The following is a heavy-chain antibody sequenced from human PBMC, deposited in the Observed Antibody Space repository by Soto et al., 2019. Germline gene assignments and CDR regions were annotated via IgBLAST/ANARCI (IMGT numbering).Heavy chain of an antibody. CDR1: GDSVSSNSAA. CDR2: TYYRSKWYN. Sequence: QVQLQQSGPGLVKPSQTLSLTCAISGDSVSSNSAAWNWIRQSPSRGLEWLGRTYYRSKWYNGYAVSVKSRITINPDTSKNQFSLQLNSVTPEDTAVYYCARDHSSSWYPEDPWFDPWGQGTLVTVSS. D-gene: IGHD6-13*01. J-gene: IGHJ5*02. V-gene: IGHV6-1*01. CDR3: ARDHSSSWYPEDPWFDP.